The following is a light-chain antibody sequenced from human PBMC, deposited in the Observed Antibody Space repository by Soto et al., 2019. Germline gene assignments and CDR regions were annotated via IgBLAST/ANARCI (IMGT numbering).Light chain of an antibody. CDR1: QSISSY. Sequence: IKITQSASALSASVGDRVTITCRASQSISSYLNWYQQKPGKAPKLLIYAASSLQSGVPSRFSGGGYGTEFTLTISSLQLEDFATYYCQQSHTNPLTFGGGTKVDIK. CDR3: QQSHTNPLT. CDR2: AAS. J-gene: IGKJ4*01. V-gene: IGKV1-39*01.